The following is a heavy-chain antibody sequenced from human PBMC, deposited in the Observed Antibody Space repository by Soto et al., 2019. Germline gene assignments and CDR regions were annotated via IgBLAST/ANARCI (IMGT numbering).Heavy chain of an antibody. V-gene: IGHV4-30-2*05. J-gene: IGHJ4*02. CDR2: IYHSGST. Sequence: PSETLSLTCSVSGGSISSSSYYWSWIRQPPGKGLEWIGYIYHSGSTYYNPSLKSRVTISVDTSKNQFSLKLSSVTAADTAVYYCARDPGYSYGYDYWGQGTLVTVSS. D-gene: IGHD5-18*01. CDR3: ARDPGYSYGYDY. CDR1: GGSISSSSYY.